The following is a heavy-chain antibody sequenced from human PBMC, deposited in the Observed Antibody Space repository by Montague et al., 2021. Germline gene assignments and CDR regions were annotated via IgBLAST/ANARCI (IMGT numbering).Heavy chain of an antibody. D-gene: IGHD5-24*01. Sequence: QSGAEVKKPGESLKISCKGSGYSFTRYWNGWVRQMPGKGLEWMGIIYPGDSDTRYSPSFQGQVTISADKSISTAYLQWSSLKASDTAMYYCARGRGDGNNWAWDFDFWGQGTLVTVSS. V-gene: IGHV5-51*01. J-gene: IGHJ4*02. CDR2: IYPGDSDT. CDR3: ARGRGDGNNWAWDFDF. CDR1: GYSFTRYW.